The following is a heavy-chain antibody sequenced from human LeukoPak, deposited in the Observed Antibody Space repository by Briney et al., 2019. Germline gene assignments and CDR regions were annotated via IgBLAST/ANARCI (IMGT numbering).Heavy chain of an antibody. J-gene: IGHJ4*02. Sequence: ASVKVSCKASGYTFTGYYMHWVRQAPGQGLEWMGWISAYNGNTNYAQKLQGRVTMTTDTSTSTAYMELRSLRSDDTAVYYCARSTRAKIFDYWGQGTLVTVSS. D-gene: IGHD1-1*01. CDR3: ARSTRAKIFDY. CDR1: GYTFTGYY. CDR2: ISAYNGNT. V-gene: IGHV1-18*04.